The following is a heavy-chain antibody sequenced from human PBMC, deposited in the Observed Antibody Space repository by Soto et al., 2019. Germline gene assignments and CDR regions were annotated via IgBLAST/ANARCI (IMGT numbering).Heavy chain of an antibody. CDR3: ASITVAIDAFDI. CDR1: GYSFTSYW. J-gene: IGHJ3*02. CDR2: IDPSDSYT. D-gene: IGHD6-19*01. Sequence: PGESLKISCKGSGYSFTSYWISWLRQMPGKGLEWMGRIDPSDSYTNYSPSFQGHVTISADKSISTAYLQWSSLKASDTAMYYCASITVAIDAFDIWGQGTMVTVSS. V-gene: IGHV5-10-1*01.